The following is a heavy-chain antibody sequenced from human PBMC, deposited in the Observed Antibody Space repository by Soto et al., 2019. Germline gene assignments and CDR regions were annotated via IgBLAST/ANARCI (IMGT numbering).Heavy chain of an antibody. Sequence: EVQLVESGGGLVKPGGSLRLSCAASGFTFSSYSMNWVRQAPGKGLEWVSSISSSSSYIYYADSVKGRFTISRDNAKNSRYLQMNRLRAEDTAVYYCARGKLGYCSGGSCYPYYFDYWGQGTLVTVSS. D-gene: IGHD2-15*01. J-gene: IGHJ4*02. CDR1: GFTFSSYS. CDR3: ARGKLGYCSGGSCYPYYFDY. CDR2: ISSSSSYI. V-gene: IGHV3-21*01.